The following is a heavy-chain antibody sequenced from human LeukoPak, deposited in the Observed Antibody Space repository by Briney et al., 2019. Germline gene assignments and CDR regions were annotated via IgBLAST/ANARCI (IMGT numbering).Heavy chain of an antibody. J-gene: IGHJ4*02. D-gene: IGHD4-23*01. V-gene: IGHV3-48*02. CDR2: ISSSSSTI. CDR1: GFTFSSYS. Sequence: GGSLRLSCAASGFTFSSYSMNWVRQAPGKGLEWVSYISSSSSTIYYADSVKGRFTISRDNAKNSLYLQINSLRDEDTAVYYCARVDYGGDIDYWGQGTLVTVSS. CDR3: ARVDYGGDIDY.